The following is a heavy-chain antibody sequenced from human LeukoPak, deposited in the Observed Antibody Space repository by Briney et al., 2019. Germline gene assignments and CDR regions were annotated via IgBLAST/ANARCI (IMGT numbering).Heavy chain of an antibody. V-gene: IGHV4-39*02. J-gene: IGHJ4*02. D-gene: IGHD3-10*01. CDR2: IYYSGST. CDR3: ARDYYDSGFDY. CDR1: GGSISSGSYY. Sequence: SETLSLTCTVSGGSISSGSYYWGWIRQPPGKGLEWIGSIYYSGSTYYNPSLKSRVTISVDTSKNQFSLKLSSVTAADTAVYYCARDYYDSGFDYWGQGTLVTVSS.